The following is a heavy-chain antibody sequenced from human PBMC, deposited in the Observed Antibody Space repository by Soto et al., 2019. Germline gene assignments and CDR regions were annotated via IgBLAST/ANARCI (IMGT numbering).Heavy chain of an antibody. D-gene: IGHD3-10*01. Sequence: QVQLQESGPGLVRPSETLSLTCTVSGGSLSGYYWSWIRQPPGKGLECIGYIYYSGTTSYNPSLTSRVTMSVDTSKNQFSLKVNSVTAADTAVYYCARESYYGSGATVVAYGGQGTLVTVSS. CDR3: ARESYYGSGATVVAY. CDR1: GGSLSGYY. CDR2: IYYSGTT. J-gene: IGHJ4*02. V-gene: IGHV4-59*01.